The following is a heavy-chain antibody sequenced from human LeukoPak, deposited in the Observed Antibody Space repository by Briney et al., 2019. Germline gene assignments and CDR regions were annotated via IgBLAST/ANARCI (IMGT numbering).Heavy chain of an antibody. CDR2: INWNGYST. D-gene: IGHD5-18*01. V-gene: IGHV3-20*04. CDR3: ARDGGYTYGLLFDS. Sequence: QPGGSLRLSCAASGFSFGNYGMSWVRQAPGKGPEWVSGINWNGYSTGYADSVKGRFSISRDNAKNSLYLQMNSLRADDTAFYYCARDGGYTYGLLFDSWGQGTLVTVSS. J-gene: IGHJ4*02. CDR1: GFSFGNYG.